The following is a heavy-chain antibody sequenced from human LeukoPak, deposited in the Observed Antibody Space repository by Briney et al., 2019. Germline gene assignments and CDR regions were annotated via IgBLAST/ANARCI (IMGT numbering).Heavy chain of an antibody. CDR1: GDSISNSGW. CDR3: ARGLTYDSSGYYPDAFDI. J-gene: IGHJ3*02. Sequence: PSGTLSLTCAVFGDSISNSGWCSWVRQPPGKGLEWIGEIFHSGSINYNPSLKSRVTMSVDRSKNQFSLKLSSVTAADTAVYYCARGLTYDSSGYYPDAFDICGQGTMVTVSS. CDR2: IFHSGSI. V-gene: IGHV4-4*02. D-gene: IGHD3-22*01.